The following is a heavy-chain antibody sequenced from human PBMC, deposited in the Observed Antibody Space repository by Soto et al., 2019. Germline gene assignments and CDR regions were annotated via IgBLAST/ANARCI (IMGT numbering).Heavy chain of an antibody. CDR2: ISGSGGST. J-gene: IGHJ6*03. Sequence: GGSLRLSCAASGFTFSSYAMSWVRQAPGKGLEWVSAISGSGGSTYYADSVKGRFTISRDNSKNTLYLQMNSLRAEDTAVYYCATWVSNYYYYYYMDVWGKGTTVTVSS. D-gene: IGHD2-8*01. CDR1: GFTFSSYA. CDR3: ATWVSNYYYYYYMDV. V-gene: IGHV3-23*01.